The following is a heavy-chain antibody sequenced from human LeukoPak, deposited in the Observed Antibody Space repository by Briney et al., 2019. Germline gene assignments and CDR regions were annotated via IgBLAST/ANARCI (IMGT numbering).Heavy chain of an antibody. V-gene: IGHV3-20*04. J-gene: IGHJ3*02. CDR3: ARDYSTAGVNAFDI. CDR2: INWNGGGT. D-gene: IGHD2-21*01. CDR1: GFTFSSYE. Sequence: GGSLRLSCAASGFTFSSYEMNWVRQAPGKGLQWVSGINWNGGGTDYADSVKGRFTISRDNAKNSLYLQMNSLRAEDTALYYCARDYSTAGVNAFDIWGQGTMVTVFS.